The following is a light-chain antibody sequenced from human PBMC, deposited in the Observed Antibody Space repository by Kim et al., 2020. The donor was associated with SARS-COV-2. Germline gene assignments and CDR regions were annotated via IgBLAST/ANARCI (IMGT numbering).Light chain of an antibody. CDR2: AAS. CDR1: QSVSSRY. CDR3: QQYGSSPPKYT. J-gene: IGKJ2*01. V-gene: IGKV3-20*01. Sequence: PGERATLSCRASQSVSSRYLAWYQQKPGQAPRLLIYAASSRATAIPDRFSGSGSGTDFTLTISRLEPEDFAVYYCQQYGSSPPKYTFGQGTKLEI.